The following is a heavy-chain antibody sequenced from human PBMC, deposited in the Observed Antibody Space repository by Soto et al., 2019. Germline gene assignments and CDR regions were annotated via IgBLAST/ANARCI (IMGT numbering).Heavy chain of an antibody. D-gene: IGHD6-19*01. CDR1: GFTFTSSA. CDR2: IVVGSGNT. V-gene: IGHV1-58*01. Sequence: ASVKVSCKASGFTFTSSAVQWVRQARGQRLEWIGWIVVGSGNTNYAQKFQERVTITRDISTSTAYMELSSLRSEDTAVNYCAADTCIAVASYCYYYGMDVWGQGTTVTVSS. CDR3: AADTCIAVASYCYYYGMDV. J-gene: IGHJ6*02.